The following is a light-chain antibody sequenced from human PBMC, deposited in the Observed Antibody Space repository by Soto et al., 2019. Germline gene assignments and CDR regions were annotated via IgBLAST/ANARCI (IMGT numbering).Light chain of an antibody. V-gene: IGKV3-11*01. CDR2: DAS. CDR1: QSVSSY. CDR3: QQRSNWPIT. J-gene: IGKJ5*01. Sequence: EIVLTQSPATLSLSPGERATLSCRASQSVSSYLAWYQQKPGQAPRLLIYDASHRAAGIPARFSGSGFGTDFTLTISSLEPEDAAVYYCQQRSNWPITFGQGTRLEIK.